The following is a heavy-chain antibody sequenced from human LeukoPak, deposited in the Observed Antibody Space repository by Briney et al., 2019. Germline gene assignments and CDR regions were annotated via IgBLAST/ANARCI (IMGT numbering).Heavy chain of an antibody. Sequence: PGRSLRLSCTASGFTFNTYSMTWVRQAPGKGLEWVSSVSSSSRTIYYADSVKGRFTISRDNAKNSLYLQMNSLRAEDTAVYYCARDLGLYDYGGNIDFWGQGTLVTVSS. D-gene: IGHD4-23*01. J-gene: IGHJ4*02. CDR2: VSSSSRTI. CDR3: ARDLGLYDYGGNIDF. CDR1: GFTFNTYS. V-gene: IGHV3-48*04.